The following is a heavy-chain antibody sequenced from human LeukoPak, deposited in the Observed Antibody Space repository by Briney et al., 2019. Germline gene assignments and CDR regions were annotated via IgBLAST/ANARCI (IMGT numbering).Heavy chain of an antibody. V-gene: IGHV3-48*01. CDR1: GFTFSSYS. Sequence: GGSLRLSCAASGFTFSSYSMNWVRQAPGKGLEWVSYIDSSSSTIYYADSVRGRFTISRDNAKNSLYLQMNSLRAEDTAVYYCASPFDYWGQGTLVTVSS. J-gene: IGHJ4*02. CDR3: ASPFDY. CDR2: IDSSSSTI.